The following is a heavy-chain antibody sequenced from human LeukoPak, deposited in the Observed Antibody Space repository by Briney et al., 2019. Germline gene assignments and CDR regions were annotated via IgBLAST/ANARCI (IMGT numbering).Heavy chain of an antibody. CDR1: GDSISGNY. J-gene: IGHJ5*02. V-gene: IGHV4-59*01. D-gene: IGHD6-19*01. Sequence: PSETLSLTCTVSGDSISGNYWTWIRQPPGKGLEWIGYIYYSGSTNYNASLKSRVTISVDTSKNQFSLKLSSVTAADTAVYYCARHGYSSGSLAWFDPWGQGTQVTVSS. CDR2: IYYSGST. CDR3: ARHGYSSGSLAWFDP.